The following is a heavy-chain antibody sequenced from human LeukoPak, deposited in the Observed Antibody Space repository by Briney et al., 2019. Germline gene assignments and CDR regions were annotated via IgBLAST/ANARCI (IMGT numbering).Heavy chain of an antibody. CDR1: GGSITTYH. J-gene: IGHJ4*02. V-gene: IGHV4-59*01. CDR3: ARHPAGIFDY. CDR2: IYYNGST. Sequence: PSETLSLTCTVSGGSITTYHWSWIRQPPGKGLEWIGYIYYNGSTNYNPSLKSRVTISVDTSKSHFSLKLSSVTAADTAIYYCARHPAGIFDYWGQGTLVTVSS.